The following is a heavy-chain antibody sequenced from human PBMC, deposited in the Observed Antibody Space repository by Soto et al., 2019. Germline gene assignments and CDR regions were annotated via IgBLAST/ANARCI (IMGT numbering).Heavy chain of an antibody. D-gene: IGHD3-3*01. V-gene: IGHV3-48*02. J-gene: IGHJ6*02. Sequence: EVQLVESGGGLVQPGGSLRLSCAASGFTFSSYSMNWVRQAPGKGLEWVSYISSSSSTIYYADSVKGRFTISRDNAKNSLYLQMNSLSDEDTAVYYCARFYDCWSGYYTGTYYYGMDVWGQGPTVTVSS. CDR3: ARFYDCWSGYYTGTYYYGMDV. CDR1: GFTFSSYS. CDR2: ISSSSSTI.